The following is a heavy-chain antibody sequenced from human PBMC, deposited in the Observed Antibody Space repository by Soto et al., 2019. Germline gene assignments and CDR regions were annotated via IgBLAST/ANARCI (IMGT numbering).Heavy chain of an antibody. V-gene: IGHV1-69*01. J-gene: IGHJ6*02. CDR2: IIPIFGTA. Sequence: QVQLVQSGAEVKKPGSSVKVSCKASGGTFSSYAISWVRQAPGQGLEWMGGIIPIFGTANYAQKFQGRVTITADESTSTAYMGLSSLRSEDTAVYYCARIRDYGVVRRRFCYYGMDVWGQGTTVTVSS. D-gene: IGHD4-17*01. CDR3: ARIRDYGVVRRRFCYYGMDV. CDR1: GGTFSSYA.